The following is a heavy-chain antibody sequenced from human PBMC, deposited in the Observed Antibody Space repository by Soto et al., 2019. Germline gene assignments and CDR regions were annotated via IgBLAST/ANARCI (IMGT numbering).Heavy chain of an antibody. CDR1: GGSISSGGYS. V-gene: IGHV4-30-2*01. Sequence: SETLSLTCVVSGGSISSGGYSWSWIRQPPGKGLEWIGYIYHSGSTYYNPSLKSRATISVERSKNQFSLKLSSVTASDTAVYYCARSYYDSTGFAVDPWGQGTLVTVSS. D-gene: IGHD3-22*01. J-gene: IGHJ5*02. CDR2: IYHSGST. CDR3: ARSYYDSTGFAVDP.